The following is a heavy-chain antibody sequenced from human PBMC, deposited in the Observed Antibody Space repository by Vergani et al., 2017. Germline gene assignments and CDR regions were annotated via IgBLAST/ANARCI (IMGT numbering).Heavy chain of an antibody. V-gene: IGHV4-59*08. CDR2: IYYSGST. CDR1: GGSISSYY. Sequence: QVQLQESGPGLVKPSETLSLTCTVSGGSISSYYWSWIRQPPGKGLEWIGYIYYSGSTNYNPSLKSRVTISVDTSKNQFSLKLSSVTAADTAVYYCARTGYSSGWSPRGAFDIWGQGTMVTVSS. J-gene: IGHJ3*02. D-gene: IGHD6-19*01. CDR3: ARTGYSSGWSPRGAFDI.